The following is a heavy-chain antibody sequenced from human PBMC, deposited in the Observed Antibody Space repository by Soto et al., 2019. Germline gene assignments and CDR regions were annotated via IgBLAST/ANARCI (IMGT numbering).Heavy chain of an antibody. J-gene: IGHJ4*02. D-gene: IGHD6-19*01. Sequence: QVQLVQSGAEVKKPGSSVKVSCKASGGTFSSYTISWVRQAPGQGLEWMGGIIPIFGTANYAQKFQGRVTITADESTSTAYMELSRLRSEDTVVYYCARQIAVAAHFDYWGQGTLVTVSS. CDR1: GGTFSSYT. CDR3: ARQIAVAAHFDY. CDR2: IIPIFGTA. V-gene: IGHV1-69*01.